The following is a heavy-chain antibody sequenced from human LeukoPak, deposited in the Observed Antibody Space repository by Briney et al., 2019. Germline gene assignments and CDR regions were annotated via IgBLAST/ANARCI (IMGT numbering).Heavy chain of an antibody. V-gene: IGHV1-8*01. D-gene: IGHD3-10*01. CDR1: GYTFTSYD. J-gene: IGHJ4*02. CDR2: MNPNSGNT. Sequence: GASVKVSCKASGYTFTSYDINWVRQATGQGLGWMGWMNPNSGNTGYAQRFQGRVTMTRNTSISTAYMELSSLRSEDTAVYYCARDSYYGSGSEDYWGQGTLVTVSS. CDR3: ARDSYYGSGSEDY.